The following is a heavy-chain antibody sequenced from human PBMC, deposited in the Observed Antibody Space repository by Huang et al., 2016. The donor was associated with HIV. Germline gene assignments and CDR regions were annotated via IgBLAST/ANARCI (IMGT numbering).Heavy chain of an antibody. D-gene: IGHD2-15*01. V-gene: IGHV1-8*01. CDR3: ATLPPVNYGRSGGRVRDY. CDR1: GYTFSNYD. J-gene: IGHJ4*02. CDR2: KNPNRGNT. Sequence: QVQLVQSGAEVKKPGASVKVSCKASGYTFSNYDINWVRQAPGQGLEWRGWKNPNRGNTGDARKFQGRVTMTRSTSISTAYMELSRLRFEDTAVYYCATLPPVNYGRSGGRVRDYWGQGSLVTVSS.